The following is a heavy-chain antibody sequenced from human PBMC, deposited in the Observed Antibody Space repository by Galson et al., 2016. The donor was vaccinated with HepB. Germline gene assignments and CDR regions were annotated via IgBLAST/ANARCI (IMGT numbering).Heavy chain of an antibody. Sequence: SVKVSCKASGSDLLFSSLVMSWARQAPGQGLEWMGGITPMLGPATYGQRFQGRLTITADASTNTAFMELSNLISDDTAVYYCARAAPAGDYGNLPVAAFGIGGQGTVVTVS. V-gene: IGHV1-69*13. CDR2: ITPMLGPA. CDR3: ARAAPAGDYGNLPVAAFGI. CDR1: GSDLLFSSLV. D-gene: IGHD4/OR15-4a*01. J-gene: IGHJ3*02.